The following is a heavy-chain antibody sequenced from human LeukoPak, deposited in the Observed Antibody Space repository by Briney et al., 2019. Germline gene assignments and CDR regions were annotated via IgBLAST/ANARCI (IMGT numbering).Heavy chain of an antibody. V-gene: IGHV3-7*02. Sequence: PGGSLRLSCAASGFTFSSFEMHWVRQTPGKGLEWVANIKPDGSEVYYVDSVKGRFTISRDNAKNSLYLQMNSLRAEDTAVYYCTRSLDYWGQGTLVTVSS. CDR3: TRSLDY. D-gene: IGHD2-15*01. CDR2: IKPDGSEV. CDR1: GFTFSSFE. J-gene: IGHJ4*02.